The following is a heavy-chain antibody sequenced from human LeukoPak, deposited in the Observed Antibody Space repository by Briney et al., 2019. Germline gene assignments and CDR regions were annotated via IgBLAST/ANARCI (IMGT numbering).Heavy chain of an antibody. D-gene: IGHD5-12*01. CDR3: AQRGYSGYGSPYY. V-gene: IGHV3-23*01. CDR1: GFTVSSNY. Sequence: GGSLRLSCAAFGFTVSSNYMSWVRQAPGKGLEWVSGISSSGGSAYYADSVKGRFTISRDNSKNTLYLQMNSLRAEDTAVYYCAQRGYSGYGSPYYWGQGTLVTVSS. J-gene: IGHJ4*02. CDR2: ISSSGGSA.